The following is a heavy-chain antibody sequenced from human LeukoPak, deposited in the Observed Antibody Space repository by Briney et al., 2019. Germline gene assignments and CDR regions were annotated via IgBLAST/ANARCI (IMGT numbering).Heavy chain of an antibody. D-gene: IGHD3-22*01. Sequence: GGSLRLSCAASGFIFSSYGMHWVRQSPDRGLEWVAFIRYDGTNKYYADSVKGRFTISRDNSKNTLHLQMNSLRTEDTAMYYCAKVHEGYHDSSGPDYWGQGTLVTVSS. CDR3: AKVHEGYHDSSGPDY. CDR1: GFIFSSYG. J-gene: IGHJ4*02. V-gene: IGHV3-30*02. CDR2: IRYDGTNK.